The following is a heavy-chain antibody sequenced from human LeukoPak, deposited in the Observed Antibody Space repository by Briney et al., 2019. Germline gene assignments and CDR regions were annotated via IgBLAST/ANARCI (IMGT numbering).Heavy chain of an antibody. J-gene: IGHJ4*02. CDR2: IQSKTDGGKT. V-gene: IGHV3-15*07. Sequence: GGSLRLSCAASGFIVTNARMNWVRQAPGKGLEWVGRIQSKTDGGKTDYAAPVKGRFTISRDDSKNTLYLQMNSLKTEDTAIYYCTTGIRGDWGQGILVTVSS. CDR3: TTGIRGD. D-gene: IGHD3-3*02. CDR1: GFIVTNAR.